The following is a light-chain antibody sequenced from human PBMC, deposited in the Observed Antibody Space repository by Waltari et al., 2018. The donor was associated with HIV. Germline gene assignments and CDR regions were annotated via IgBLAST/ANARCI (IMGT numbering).Light chain of an antibody. V-gene: IGKV3-20*01. Sequence: IVLTQSPGTLSLSPGERATLSCRASQILNTSQPPRLLIYGASSRATGIPDRFSGSGSGTDFTLTISRLEPEDFALYYCHQYDTSPPTFGQGTKVEIK. CDR3: HQYDTSPPT. CDR2: GAS. J-gene: IGKJ1*01. CDR1: QILNTS.